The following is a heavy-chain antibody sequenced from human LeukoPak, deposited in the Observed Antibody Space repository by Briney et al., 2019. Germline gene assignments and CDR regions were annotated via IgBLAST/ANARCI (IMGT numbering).Heavy chain of an antibody. CDR3: ARSSSRIAAAGTIDY. CDR2: IYHSGST. J-gene: IGHJ4*02. Sequence: PSGTLSLTCAVSGGSISSSNWWSWVRQPPGKGLEWIGEIYHSGSTNYNPSLKSRVTISVDKSKNQFSLKLSSVTAADTAVYYCARSSSRIAAAGTIDYWGQGTLVTVSS. D-gene: IGHD6-13*01. CDR1: GGSISSSNW. V-gene: IGHV4-4*02.